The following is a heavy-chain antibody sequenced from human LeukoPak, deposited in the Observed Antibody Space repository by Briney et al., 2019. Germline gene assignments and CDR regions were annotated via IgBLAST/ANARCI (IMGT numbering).Heavy chain of an antibody. J-gene: IGHJ6*02. CDR2: IYHSGSGST. CDR3: ARINDFWSGPTLDV. CDR1: GGSISSDGHS. D-gene: IGHD3-3*01. V-gene: IGHV4-30-2*01. Sequence: SETLSLTCTVSGGSISSDGHSWSWIRQPPGNGLEWIGYIYHSGSGSTYYNPSLKSRVAISIDKSKNQFSLKLNSVTAADTAVYYCARINDFWSGPTLDVWGQGTTVTVSS.